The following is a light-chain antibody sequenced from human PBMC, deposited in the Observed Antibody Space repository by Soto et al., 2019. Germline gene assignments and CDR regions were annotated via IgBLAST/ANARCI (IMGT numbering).Light chain of an antibody. J-gene: IGLJ2*01. V-gene: IGLV2-8*01. CDR3: SSYAGSNNFKV. Sequence: QSVLTQPPSASGSPGQSVTISCTGTSSDVGGYNYVSWYQQHPGKAPKLMIYEVSKRPSGVPDRFSGSKSGNTASLTVSGLQAEYEADYYCSSYAGSNNFKVFGGGTKLTVL. CDR1: SSDVGGYNY. CDR2: EVS.